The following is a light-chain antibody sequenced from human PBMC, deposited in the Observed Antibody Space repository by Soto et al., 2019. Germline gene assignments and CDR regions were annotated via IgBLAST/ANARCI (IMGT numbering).Light chain of an antibody. V-gene: IGLV2-14*03. J-gene: IGLJ1*01. CDR2: DVS. Sequence: QSALTQPASVSGSPGHSITISCTGTSSDVGGYNYVSWYQQHPGKAPKLMIYDVSKRPSGVSDRFSGSKSGNTASLTISGLQAEDEADYYCGSYASSSTRVFGTGTKLTVL. CDR3: GSYASSSTRV. CDR1: SSDVGGYNY.